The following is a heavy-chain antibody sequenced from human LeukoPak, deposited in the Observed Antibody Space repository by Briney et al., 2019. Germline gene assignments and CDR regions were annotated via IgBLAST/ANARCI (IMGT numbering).Heavy chain of an antibody. Sequence: SVKVSCKGSGGTFSSYAISWVRQAPGQGLEWMGGIIPIFGTANYAQKFQGRVTITTDESTSTAYMELSSLRSEDTAVYYCARAGIVGATGSDYWGQGTLVTVSS. CDR2: IIPIFGTA. CDR3: ARAGIVGATGSDY. J-gene: IGHJ4*02. D-gene: IGHD1-26*01. V-gene: IGHV1-69*05. CDR1: GGTFSSYA.